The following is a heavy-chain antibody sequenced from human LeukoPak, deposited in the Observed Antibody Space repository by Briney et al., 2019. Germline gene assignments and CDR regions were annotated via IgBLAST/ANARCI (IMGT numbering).Heavy chain of an antibody. CDR3: ARGMISQGSSWYDY. V-gene: IGHV4-38-2*02. CDR1: GYSISSGYY. CDR2: IYHSGST. D-gene: IGHD6-13*01. Sequence: SETLSLTCTVSGYSISSGYYWGWIRQPPGKGLEWIGSIYHSGSTYYNPSLKSRVTISVDTSKNQFSLKLSSVTAADAAVYYCARGMISQGSSWYDYWGQGTLVTVSS. J-gene: IGHJ4*02.